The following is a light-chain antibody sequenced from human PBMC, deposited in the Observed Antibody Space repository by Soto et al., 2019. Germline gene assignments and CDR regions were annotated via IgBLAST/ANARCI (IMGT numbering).Light chain of an antibody. J-gene: IGLJ1*01. CDR2: EVN. CDR1: TSDIGGFNY. Sequence: QSVLIQPASVSGSPGQSITISCTGTTSDIGGFNYVSWYQQYPGEAPKLILYEVNIRPSGVSNRFSGSKSGDTASLTISGLQAADEADFYCSSYTTSDTHVFGSGTKVTVL. CDR3: SSYTTSDTHV. V-gene: IGLV2-14*01.